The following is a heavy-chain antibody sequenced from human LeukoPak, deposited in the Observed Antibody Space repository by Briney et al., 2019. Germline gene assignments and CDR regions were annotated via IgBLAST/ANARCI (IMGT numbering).Heavy chain of an antibody. V-gene: IGHV3-9*01. CDR2: ISWNSGSI. J-gene: IGHJ4*02. CDR1: GFTFDDYA. CDR3: AKVRQWLVGSLDY. Sequence: GRSLRLSCAASGFTFDDYAMHWVRQAPGKGLEWVSGISWNSGSIGYADSVRGRFTISRDSAKNSLYLQMNSLRAEDTAVYYCAKVRQWLVGSLDYWGQGTLVTVSS. D-gene: IGHD6-19*01.